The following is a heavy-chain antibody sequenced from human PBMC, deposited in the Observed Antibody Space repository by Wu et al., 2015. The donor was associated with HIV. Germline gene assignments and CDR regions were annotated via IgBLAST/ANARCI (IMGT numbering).Heavy chain of an antibody. CDR1: GYTFTSYD. J-gene: IGHJ6*02. CDR2: MNPNSDNT. CDR3: AREGSYDYDSSGNYYYGMDV. D-gene: IGHD3-22*01. Sequence: QVQLVQSGAEVKKPGASVKVSCKASGYTFTSYDINWVRQATGQGLEWMGWMNPNSDNTNHAQKFQGRLTMTRNTSINTVYMELSSLRSEDTAVYYCAREGSYDYDSSGNYYYGMDVWGQGP. V-gene: IGHV1-8*01.